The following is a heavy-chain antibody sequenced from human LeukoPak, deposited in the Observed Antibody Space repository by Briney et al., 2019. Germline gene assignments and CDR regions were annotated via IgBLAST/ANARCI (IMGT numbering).Heavy chain of an antibody. CDR1: GFNFGVVA. CDR3: ARERAGDVDY. V-gene: IGHV3-49*03. CDR2: IRHREYGGTA. J-gene: IGHJ4*02. Sequence: PGGSLRLSCATSGFNFGVVAMDWIRQVPGKGLEWVGFIRHREYGGTAEYAASVNGRFAISRDDSKSIVYLQMNDLRTEDTGVYYCARERAGDVDYWGLGTLVTVSS.